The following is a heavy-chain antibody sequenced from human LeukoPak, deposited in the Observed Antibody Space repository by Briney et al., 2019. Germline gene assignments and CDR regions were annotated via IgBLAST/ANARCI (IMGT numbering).Heavy chain of an antibody. Sequence: SVKVSCKASGFTFTSSAMQWVRQARGQRLEWIGWIVVGSGNTNYAQKFQERVTITRDMSTSTAYMELGSLRSEDTAVYYCARRGSGWYEGGFDMWGPGTTVTVSS. CDR3: ARRGSGWYEGGFDM. J-gene: IGHJ3*02. V-gene: IGHV1-58*02. CDR2: IVVGSGNT. D-gene: IGHD6-19*01. CDR1: GFTFTSSA.